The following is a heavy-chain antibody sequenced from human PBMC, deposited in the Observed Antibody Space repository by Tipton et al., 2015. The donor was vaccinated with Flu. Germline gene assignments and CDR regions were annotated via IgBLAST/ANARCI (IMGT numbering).Heavy chain of an antibody. Sequence: AEVKKPGSSVKVSCKASGGPFSSYAINWVRQAPGQGLEWIGGIIPILGTEDYTQKFQGRVTITADESTKTAYMELNSLGSEDTAVYYCAKVTGYCTGGSCFSDSYNFYYYAMDVWGQGTSVTVSS. CDR2: IIPILGTE. V-gene: IGHV1-69*01. D-gene: IGHD2-15*01. J-gene: IGHJ6*02. CDR3: AKVTGYCTGGSCFSDSYNFYYYAMDV. CDR1: GGPFSSYA.